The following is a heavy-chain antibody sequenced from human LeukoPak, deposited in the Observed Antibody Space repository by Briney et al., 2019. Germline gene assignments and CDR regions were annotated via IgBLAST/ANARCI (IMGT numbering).Heavy chain of an antibody. CDR2: IHYSGRT. CDR3: ASSSGYSFGYGYFDY. V-gene: IGHV4-59*01. D-gene: IGHD5-18*01. CDR1: VGPISIYY. J-gene: IGHJ4*02. Sequence: SETLSLICTVSVGPISIYYWRGTPHPPARGLEYVGYIHYSGRTNYNPSLKSRVKISVDTSKNQCSLKLSSVTAADSAVYYCASSSGYSFGYGYFDYWGQGTLVTFSS.